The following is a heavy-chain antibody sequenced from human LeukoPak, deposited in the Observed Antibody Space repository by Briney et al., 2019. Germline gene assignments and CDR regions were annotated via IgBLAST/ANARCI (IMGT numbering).Heavy chain of an antibody. CDR3: YLGEVTAIQYYFDY. V-gene: IGHV1-8*01. CDR2: MNPNSGNT. CDR1: GYTSTSYD. J-gene: IGHJ4*02. D-gene: IGHD2-21*02. Sequence: ASVKVSCKASGYTSTSYDINWVRQATGQGLEWMGWMNPNSGNTGYAQKFQGRVTMTRNTSISTAYMELSSLRSEDTAVYYCYLGEVTAIQYYFDYWGQGTLVTVSS.